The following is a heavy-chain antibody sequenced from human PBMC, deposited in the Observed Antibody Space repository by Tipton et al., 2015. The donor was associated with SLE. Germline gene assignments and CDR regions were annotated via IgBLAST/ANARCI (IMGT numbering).Heavy chain of an antibody. J-gene: IGHJ2*01. Sequence: TLSLTCAVYGGSFRGYYWSWIRQPPGKGLEWIGEINHSGSTNYNPSLKSRVTISVDTSKNQFSLKLSSVTAADTAVYYCARYYYDSDWYFDLWGRGTLVTVSS. V-gene: IGHV4-34*01. CDR1: GGSFRGYY. CDR3: ARYYYDSDWYFDL. D-gene: IGHD3-22*01. CDR2: INHSGST.